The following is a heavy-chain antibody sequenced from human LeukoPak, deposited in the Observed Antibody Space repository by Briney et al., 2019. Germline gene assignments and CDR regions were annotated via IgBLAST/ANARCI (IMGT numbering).Heavy chain of an antibody. V-gene: IGHV4-30-4*01. CDR2: IYYSGST. D-gene: IGHD3-22*01. J-gene: IGHJ4*02. CDR1: GASVSSGDYY. CDR3: ARRGYDSSGSYRNY. Sequence: PSETLSLTCTVSGASVSSGDYYWSWIRQSPGKGLEWIGYIYYSGSTSYNPSLKSRVTISVDTSKNQFSLKLTSVTAADTAVYCCARRGYDSSGSYRNYWGQGTLVTVSS.